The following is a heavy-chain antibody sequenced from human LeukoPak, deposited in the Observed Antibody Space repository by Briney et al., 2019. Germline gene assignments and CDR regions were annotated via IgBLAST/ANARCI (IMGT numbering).Heavy chain of an antibody. CDR1: GYTFTSYG. CDR2: ISAYNGNT. V-gene: IGHV1-18*01. D-gene: IGHD3-10*01. CDR3: ARAGYYGSGSYYNY. Sequence: VASVRVSCTASGYTFTSYGISWVRQAPGQGLEWMGWISAYNGNTNYAQKLQGRVTMTTDTSTSTAYMELRSLRSDDTAVYYCARAGYYGSGSYYNYWGQGTLVTVSS. J-gene: IGHJ4*02.